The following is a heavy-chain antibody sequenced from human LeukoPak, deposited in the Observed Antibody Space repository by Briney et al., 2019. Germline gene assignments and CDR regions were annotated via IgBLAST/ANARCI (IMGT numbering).Heavy chain of an antibody. D-gene: IGHD4-17*01. CDR3: AKTYADYEGN. CDR2: ISGSGSSGTTT. J-gene: IGHJ4*02. Sequence: AGGSLRLSCATSGFTLRNYAMSWVRQAPGRRLEWVSTISGSGSSGTTTYYADSVKGRFSISRDNSKNSLYLQMHSLRAEDTAVYYCAKTYADYEGNWGQGTLVTVSS. CDR1: GFTLRNYA. V-gene: IGHV3-23*01.